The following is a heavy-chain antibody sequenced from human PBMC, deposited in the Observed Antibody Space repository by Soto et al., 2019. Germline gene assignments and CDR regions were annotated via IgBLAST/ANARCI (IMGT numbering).Heavy chain of an antibody. CDR3: ARHNRIQLWPDYYYYGMDV. CDR2: IDPSDSQT. D-gene: IGHD5-18*01. V-gene: IGHV5-10-1*01. J-gene: IGHJ6*02. CDR1: GYSFAGYW. Sequence: GESLKISCKGSGYSFAGYWITWVRQKPGKGLEWMGRIDPSDSQTYYSPSFRGHVTISVTKSITTVFLQWSSLKASDTAMYYCARHNRIQLWPDYYYYGMDVWGQGTTVTVSS.